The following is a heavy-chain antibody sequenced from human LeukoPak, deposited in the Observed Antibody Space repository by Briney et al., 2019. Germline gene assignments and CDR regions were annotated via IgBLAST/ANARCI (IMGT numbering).Heavy chain of an antibody. D-gene: IGHD3-22*01. CDR2: ISDDGSNK. V-gene: IGHV3-30-3*01. J-gene: IGHJ4*02. Sequence: GGSLRLSCAASGFTFSSYAMHWVRQAPGKGLEWVAVISDDGSNKYYADSVKGRFTISRDNSKKMLYLQMNSLRPEDTAVYYCARDRTLSYYDSSGYYGIFWGQGTLVTVSS. CDR1: GFTFSSYA. CDR3: ARDRTLSYYDSSGYYGIF.